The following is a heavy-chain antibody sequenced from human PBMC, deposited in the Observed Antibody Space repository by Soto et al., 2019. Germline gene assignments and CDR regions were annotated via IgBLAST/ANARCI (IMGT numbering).Heavy chain of an antibody. J-gene: IGHJ4*02. CDR1: GFTFSSYW. V-gene: IGHV3-74*01. CDR2: INSDGSST. Sequence: EVQLVESGGGLVQPGGSLRLSCAASGFTFSSYWMHWVRQAPGKGLVWVSRINSDGSSTSYADSVKGRFTIPRDNAKNTLYLQMNSLRAEDTAVYYCVITSLVVAAATREDYWGQGTLVTVSS. CDR3: VITSLVVAAATREDY. D-gene: IGHD2-15*01.